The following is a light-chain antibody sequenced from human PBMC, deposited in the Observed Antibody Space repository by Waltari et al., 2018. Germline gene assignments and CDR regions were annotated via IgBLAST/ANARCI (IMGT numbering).Light chain of an antibody. V-gene: IGLV2-14*03. CDR2: DVS. J-gene: IGLJ2*01. Sequence: QSALTQPASVSGSPGQSLPISSTGSSSRLGDSNYVSWYQQQPGKAPKLMIYDVSNRPSGVSDRFSGSKSGNTASLTISGLLVEDEADYYCASYTSITVIFGGGTKLTVL. CDR3: ASYTSITVI. CDR1: SSRLGDSNY.